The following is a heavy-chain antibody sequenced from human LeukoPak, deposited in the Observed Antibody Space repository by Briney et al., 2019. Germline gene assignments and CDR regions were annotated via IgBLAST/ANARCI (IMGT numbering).Heavy chain of an antibody. CDR2: ISGSGGST. Sequence: GGSLRLSCAAFGFTFSSYAMSWVRQAPGKGLEWVSAISGSGGSTYYADSMKGRFTISRDNSKNTLYLQMNSLRAEDTAVYYCAKALLWFGELWDYFDYWGQGTLVTVSS. J-gene: IGHJ4*02. CDR3: AKALLWFGELWDYFDY. D-gene: IGHD3-10*01. CDR1: GFTFSSYA. V-gene: IGHV3-23*01.